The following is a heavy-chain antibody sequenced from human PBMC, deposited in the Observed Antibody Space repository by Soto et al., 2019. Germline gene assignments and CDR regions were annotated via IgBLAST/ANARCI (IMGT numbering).Heavy chain of an antibody. J-gene: IGHJ4*02. CDR1: GFTFSSYW. V-gene: IGHV3-74*01. Sequence: EVQLVESGGGLVQPGGSLRLSCAASGFTFSSYWMHWVRQAPGKGLVWVSRINSDGSSTSYADSVKGRFNISRDNAKNTLYLQMNSLRAEDTAVYYCARETPHFHSSGYYFDYWGQGTLVTVSS. D-gene: IGHD3-22*01. CDR2: INSDGSST. CDR3: ARETPHFHSSGYYFDY.